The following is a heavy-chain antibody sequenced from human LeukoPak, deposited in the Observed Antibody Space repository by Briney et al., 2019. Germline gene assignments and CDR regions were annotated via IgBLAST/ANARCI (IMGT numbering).Heavy chain of an antibody. Sequence: PAETLSLTCTVSGGSIRSYYWSWIRQPPGKGLEWIGYIYFSGSTTYNPSLKRRVTMSVEKSKNHLSLNLRSVTAADTAVYYCARHEAAAGYLFYHGGQGNLVTVSS. CDR3: ARHEAAAGYLFYH. D-gene: IGHD6-13*01. CDR1: GGSIRSYY. V-gene: IGHV4-59*01. CDR2: IYFSGST. J-gene: IGHJ4*02.